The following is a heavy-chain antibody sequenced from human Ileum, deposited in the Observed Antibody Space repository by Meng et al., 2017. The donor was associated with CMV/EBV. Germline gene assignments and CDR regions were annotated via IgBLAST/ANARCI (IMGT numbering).Heavy chain of an antibody. J-gene: IGHJ4*02. V-gene: IGHV3-53*01. Sequence: GESLKISCAASEFSVSSNYMSWVRKAPGKGLEWVSLIYSGGGTEYADSVKGRFTISRDNAKNTLYLQMNSLRAEDTAVYYCARDYYGSGSYYNEWGQGTLVTVSS. CDR1: EFSVSSNY. CDR2: IYSGGGT. CDR3: ARDYYGSGSYYNE. D-gene: IGHD3-10*01.